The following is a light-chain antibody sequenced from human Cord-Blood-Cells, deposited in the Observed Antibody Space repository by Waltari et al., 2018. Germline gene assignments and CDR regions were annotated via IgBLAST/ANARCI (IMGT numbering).Light chain of an antibody. J-gene: IGKJ4*01. CDR1: QSVSSN. CDR3: QQYNNWPPLT. CDR2: CAS. V-gene: IGKV3D-15*01. Sequence: EIVMTQSPATLSVSPGERATLSCRASQSVSSNLAWYQQKPGQATRLLIYCASIRATGIPARFSGSGSGTEFTLTISSLQSEDFAVYYCQQYNNWPPLTFGGGTKVEIK.